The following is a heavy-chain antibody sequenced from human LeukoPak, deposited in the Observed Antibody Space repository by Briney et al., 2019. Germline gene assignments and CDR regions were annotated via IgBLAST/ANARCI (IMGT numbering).Heavy chain of an antibody. V-gene: IGHV3-48*03. J-gene: IGHJ5*02. CDR1: GFTFSSYE. Sequence: GGSLRLSCAASGFTFSSYEMNWVRQAPGKGLEWVSYISSSGSTIYYADSVKGRFTISRDNAKNSLYLQMNSLRAEDTAVYYCAKVRVPAAHVYWFDPWGQGTLVTVSS. CDR3: AKVRVPAAHVYWFDP. D-gene: IGHD2-2*01. CDR2: ISSSGSTI.